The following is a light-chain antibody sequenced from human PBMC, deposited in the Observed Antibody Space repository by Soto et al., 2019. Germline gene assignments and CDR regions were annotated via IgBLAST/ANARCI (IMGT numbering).Light chain of an antibody. CDR1: QSISSW. V-gene: IGKV1-5*03. Sequence: IQMTQSPSTLSASVGDRVTITCRASQSISSWLAWYQQKPGKAPKLLIYAASTLESGVPSRFSGSGSGTEFTLTISGLQPDDFTTYYCQQYYSYWTFGQGTKV. J-gene: IGKJ1*01. CDR3: QQYYSYWT. CDR2: AAS.